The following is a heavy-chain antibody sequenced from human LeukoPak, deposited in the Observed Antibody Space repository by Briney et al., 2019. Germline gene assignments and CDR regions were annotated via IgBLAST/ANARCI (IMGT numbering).Heavy chain of an antibody. Sequence: PSETLSLTCTVSGGSISSYYWSWIRQPPGKGLEWIGYIYYSGSTNYNPSPKSRVTISVDTSKNQFSLKLSSVTAADTAVYYCASNYDFWSGDAFDIWGQGTMVTVSS. CDR1: GGSISSYY. CDR2: IYYSGST. V-gene: IGHV4-59*01. D-gene: IGHD3-3*01. J-gene: IGHJ3*02. CDR3: ASNYDFWSGDAFDI.